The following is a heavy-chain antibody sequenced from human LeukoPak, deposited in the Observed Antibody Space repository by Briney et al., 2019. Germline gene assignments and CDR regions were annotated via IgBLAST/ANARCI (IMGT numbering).Heavy chain of an antibody. CDR1: GFIFSNYA. J-gene: IGHJ4*02. CDR3: AKKSLWSGPFDY. Sequence: GGSLRLSCIVSGFIFSNYAMSWVRQAPGKGLEWVSIITGSGGDSYYADSVKGRSTLSRDNSKNTLYLQMNSLRAEDTALYFCAKKSLWSGPFDYWGQGTLVTVFS. V-gene: IGHV3-23*01. CDR2: ITGSGGDS. D-gene: IGHD3-3*01.